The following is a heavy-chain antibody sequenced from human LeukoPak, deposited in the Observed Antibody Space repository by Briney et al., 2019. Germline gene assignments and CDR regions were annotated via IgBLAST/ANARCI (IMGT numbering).Heavy chain of an antibody. J-gene: IGHJ5*02. CDR2: IYPGDSDT. V-gene: IGHV5-51*01. CDR1: GYTFTNYW. D-gene: IGHD1-26*01. CDR3: ARLVVGATTDWFDP. Sequence: GESLKISCKGSGYTFTNYWIAWVRQMPGKGLEWMGIIYPGDSDTRYSPSFQGQVTISADKSISTAYLQWSSLKASDTTMYYCARLVVGATTDWFDPWGQGTLVTVSS.